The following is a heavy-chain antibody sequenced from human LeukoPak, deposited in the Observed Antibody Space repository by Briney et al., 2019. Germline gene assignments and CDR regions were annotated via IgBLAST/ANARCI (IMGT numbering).Heavy chain of an antibody. J-gene: IGHJ4*02. Sequence: ASVKVSCKVSGKRLSGLSMAWVRQAPGKGLEWMGGFDPEVDKIRLAQKFQGRVTMTEDTSTDTAYMELSSLRSEDTAVYYCATGSPRRYFDIQLIDWGQGTLVTVSS. CDR3: ATGSPRRYFDIQLID. V-gene: IGHV1-24*01. D-gene: IGHD3-9*01. CDR1: GKRLSGLS. CDR2: FDPEVDKI.